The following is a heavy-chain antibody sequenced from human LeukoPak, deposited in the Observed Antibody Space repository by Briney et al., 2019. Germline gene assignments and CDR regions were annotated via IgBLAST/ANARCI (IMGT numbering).Heavy chain of an antibody. D-gene: IGHD5-24*01. CDR1: GYTFTSYY. CDR3: ARDQGMATIYYGMDV. CDR2: INPSGGST. Sequence: ASVKVSCKASGYTFTSYYMHWVRQAPGQGLEWMGIINPSGGSTSYAQKFQGRVTMTRDTSTSTVYMELSSLRSEDTAVYYCARDQGMATIYYGMDVWGQGTTVTVSS. J-gene: IGHJ6*02. V-gene: IGHV1-46*01.